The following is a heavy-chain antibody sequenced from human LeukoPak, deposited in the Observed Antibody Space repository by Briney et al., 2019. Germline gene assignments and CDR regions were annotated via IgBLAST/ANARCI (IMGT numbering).Heavy chain of an antibody. J-gene: IGHJ4*02. Sequence: PGGFLRLSCSASGFTFSSYAMHWVRQAPGKGLECVSAITGDGGRTYYADSAKGRFTISRDNSKNTLYLQMNSLRAEDTAVYYCVKDPFYGGNPLYYFDYWGQGTLVTVSS. CDR1: GFTFSSYA. V-gene: IGHV3-64D*06. CDR2: ITGDGGRT. D-gene: IGHD4-23*01. CDR3: VKDPFYGGNPLYYFDY.